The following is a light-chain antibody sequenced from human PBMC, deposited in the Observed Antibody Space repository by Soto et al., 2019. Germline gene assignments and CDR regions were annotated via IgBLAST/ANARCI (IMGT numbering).Light chain of an antibody. J-gene: IGKJ1*01. CDR3: QQYDTYSRT. Sequence: DIVLTQSPGTLSLSPGERATLSCRASHTVSGPYLAWYQQKLGQAPRLLMYGVSSRAPGIPDRFSGSGSGTEFTLTISSLQPDDFATYYCQQYDTYSRTFGQGTKVDIK. V-gene: IGKV3-20*01. CDR1: HTVSGPY. CDR2: GVS.